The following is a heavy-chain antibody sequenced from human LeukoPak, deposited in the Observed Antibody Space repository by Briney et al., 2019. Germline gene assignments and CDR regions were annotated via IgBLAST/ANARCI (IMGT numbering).Heavy chain of an antibody. D-gene: IGHD2/OR15-2a*01. Sequence: SATLSLTCAVSAASVSSSNWNWVWHIPRRGLEWIGCLSYTGKTDYNPSLISRVPISLDTSKNQVSLKLTSVTAADTAVYYCSEGYFEPFDHWGQGTLVTVSS. V-gene: IGHV4-59*02. CDR3: SEGYFEPFDH. CDR1: AASVSSSN. CDR2: LSYTGKT. J-gene: IGHJ4*02.